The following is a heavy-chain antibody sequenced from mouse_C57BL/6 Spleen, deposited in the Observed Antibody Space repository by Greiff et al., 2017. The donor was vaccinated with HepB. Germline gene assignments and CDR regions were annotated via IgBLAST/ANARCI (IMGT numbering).Heavy chain of an antibody. J-gene: IGHJ3*01. CDR2: ISNGGGST. CDR3: ARQNYYGSSQAWFAY. V-gene: IGHV5-12*01. D-gene: IGHD1-1*01. CDR1: GFTFSDYY. Sequence: EVQLVESGGGLVQPGGSLKLSCAASGFTFSDYYMYWVRQTPEKRLEWVAYISNGGGSTYYPDTVKGRFTISRDNAKNTLYLQMSRLKSEDTAMYYCARQNYYGSSQAWFAYWGQGTLVTVSA.